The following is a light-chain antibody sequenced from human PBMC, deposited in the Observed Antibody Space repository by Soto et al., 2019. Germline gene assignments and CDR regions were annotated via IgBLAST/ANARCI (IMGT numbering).Light chain of an antibody. CDR1: QSVSKSY. CDR3: QQYGSSPPIT. J-gene: IGKJ5*01. CDR2: GAS. Sequence: EIVLTQSPGTLSLSPGERATLSCRASQSVSKSYLAWYQQKPGQAPRLLIYGASSRATGIPDRFSGSGSGTDFTLTISRLEPEYFAVYYCQQYGSSPPITFGQGTRLEIK. V-gene: IGKV3-20*01.